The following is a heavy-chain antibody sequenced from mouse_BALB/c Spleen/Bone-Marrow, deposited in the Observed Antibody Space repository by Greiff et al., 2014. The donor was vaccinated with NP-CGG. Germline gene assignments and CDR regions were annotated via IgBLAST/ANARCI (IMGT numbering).Heavy chain of an antibody. D-gene: IGHD2-1*01. J-gene: IGHJ3*01. V-gene: IGHV1-4*02. CDR1: GYTFTTYT. CDR3: SRKVDGNYGTLFAY. Sequence: VQLQQSAAELARPGASLKMSCKASGYTFTTYTMHWVNQRPGPGLEWIGYINPGSGYSEYNQKFKDKTTLTADKSSSTAYMQLSSLTSEDSAIYYCSRKVDGNYGTLFAYWGQGTLVTVSA. CDR2: INPGSGYS.